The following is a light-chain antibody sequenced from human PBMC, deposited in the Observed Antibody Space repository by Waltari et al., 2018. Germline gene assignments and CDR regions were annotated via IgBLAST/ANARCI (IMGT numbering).Light chain of an antibody. CDR1: GSNLGAGYD. J-gene: IGLJ2*01. CDR2: GIR. Sequence: QSVLTQPPSVSGAPGQRVTISCTGSGSNLGAGYDVHWYQQIPGKAPKLLNYGIRNPPSGGPARFSGSHAGTSASLAITGLQADDEADYYFQSYDTSLSVVFGGGTKLTVL. CDR3: QSYDTSLSVV. V-gene: IGLV1-40*01.